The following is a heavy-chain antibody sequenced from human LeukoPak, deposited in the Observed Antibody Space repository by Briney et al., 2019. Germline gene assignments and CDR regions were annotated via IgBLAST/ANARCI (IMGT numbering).Heavy chain of an antibody. V-gene: IGHV3-30*18. CDR3: AKVEAYYDFWSGSFYYYYGMDV. D-gene: IGHD3-3*01. CDR1: GFTFSNYG. CDR2: ISYDGSNK. Sequence: GGSLRLSCAASGFTFSNYGMHWVRQAPGKGLEWVAVISYDGSNKYYADSVKGRFTISRDNSKNTLYLQMNSLRAEDTAVYYCAKVEAYYDFWSGSFYYYYGMDVWGQGTTVTVSS. J-gene: IGHJ6*02.